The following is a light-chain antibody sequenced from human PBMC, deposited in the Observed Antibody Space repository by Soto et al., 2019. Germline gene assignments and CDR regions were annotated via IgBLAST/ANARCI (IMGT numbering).Light chain of an antibody. CDR3: QQYDIGPPYT. CDR2: DAS. V-gene: IGKV3-15*01. CDR1: QNIRSI. Sequence: EVVMTLSPASLSASPGDRVTLSCRASQNIRSILAWYQQRPGQAPRLLIYDASTRATGIPPRFSGGGSGTEFTVTISSLQSEDFAIYYCQQYDIGPPYTFGQGTKVDVK. J-gene: IGKJ2*01.